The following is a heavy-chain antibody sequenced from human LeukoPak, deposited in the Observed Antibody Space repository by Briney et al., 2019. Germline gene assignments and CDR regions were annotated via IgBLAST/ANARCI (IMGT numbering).Heavy chain of an antibody. CDR1: GFTVSSNY. D-gene: IGHD2-21*02. CDR2: IYSGGST. J-gene: IGHJ4*02. Sequence: GGSLRLSCAASGFTVSSNYMSWVRQAPGKGLEWVSVIYSGGSTYYADSVKGRFTISRDNFKNTLYLQMNSLRAEDTAVYYCAKDRQGVTEFDYWGQGTLVTVSS. V-gene: IGHV3-53*01. CDR3: AKDRQGVTEFDY.